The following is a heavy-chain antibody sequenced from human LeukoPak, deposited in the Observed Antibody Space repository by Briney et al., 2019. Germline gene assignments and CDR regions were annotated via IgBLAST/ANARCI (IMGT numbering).Heavy chain of an antibody. V-gene: IGHV3-21*04. Sequence: GGSLRLSCEASGFTFTTYSMTWVRQAPGKGLEWVSIISSGSSAIFSADALKGRFTISRDDAKNLLYLDMNSLRAEDTAVYYCAKDRPPLGVAVAGVFDYWGQGTLVTVSS. CDR2: ISSGSSAI. CDR1: GFTFTTYS. D-gene: IGHD6-19*01. CDR3: AKDRPPLGVAVAGVFDY. J-gene: IGHJ4*02.